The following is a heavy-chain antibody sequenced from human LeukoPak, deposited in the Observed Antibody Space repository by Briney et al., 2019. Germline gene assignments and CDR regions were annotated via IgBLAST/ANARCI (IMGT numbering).Heavy chain of an antibody. CDR2: IYYSGNT. D-gene: IGHD3-16*01. CDR3: ARGRDYDTTTYWGDFYMDV. V-gene: IGHV4-39*07. J-gene: IGHJ6*03. CDR1: GDSISTSNSY. Sequence: SETLSLTCTVSGDSISTSNSYWGRIRQPPGKGLEWIGSIYYSGNTYYDASLKSRVTISVDTSKNQFSLRLSSVTAADTAVYYCARGRDYDTTTYWGDFYMDVWGKGTTVTVSS.